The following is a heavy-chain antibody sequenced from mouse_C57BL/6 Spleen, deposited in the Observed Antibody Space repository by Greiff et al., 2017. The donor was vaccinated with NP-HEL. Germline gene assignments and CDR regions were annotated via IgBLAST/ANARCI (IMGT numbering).Heavy chain of an antibody. CDR3: ARDLYGNYVGYYFDY. J-gene: IGHJ2*01. Sequence: QVQLQQSGAELVKPGASVKLSCKASGYTFTSYWMHWVKQRPGQGLEWIGMIHPNSGSTNYNEKFKSKATLTVDKSSSTAYMQLSSLTSEDSAVYYCARDLYGNYVGYYFDYWGQGTTLTVSS. CDR1: GYTFTSYW. CDR2: IHPNSGST. D-gene: IGHD2-1*01. V-gene: IGHV1-64*01.